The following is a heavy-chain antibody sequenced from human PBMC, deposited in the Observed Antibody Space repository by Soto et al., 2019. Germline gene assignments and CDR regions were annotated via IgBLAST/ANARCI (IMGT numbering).Heavy chain of an antibody. D-gene: IGHD4-4*01. V-gene: IGHV4-59*08. CDR2: IYYSGST. CDR1: GGSISSYY. J-gene: IGHJ4*02. Sequence: PSETLSLTCTVSGGSISSYYWSWIRQPPGKGLEWIGYIYYSGSTNYNPSLKSRVTISVDTSKNQFSLKLSSVTAADTAVYYCARATGGTTVTNFFDYWGQGTLVTVSS. CDR3: ARATGGTTVTNFFDY.